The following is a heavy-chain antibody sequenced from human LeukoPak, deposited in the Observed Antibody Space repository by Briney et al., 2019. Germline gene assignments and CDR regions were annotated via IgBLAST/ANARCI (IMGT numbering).Heavy chain of an antibody. CDR1: GFTFSSYG. CDR2: IRYDGRNK. CDR3: AKEYEDIVVVVAATLGDSLGY. V-gene: IGHV3-30*02. Sequence: GGSLRLSCAASGFTFSSYGMHWVRQAPGKGLEWVAFIRYDGRNKYYADSVKGRFTISRDNSKNTLYLQMNSLRAEDTAVYYCAKEYEDIVVVVAATLGDSLGYWGQGTLVTVSS. D-gene: IGHD2-15*01. J-gene: IGHJ4*02.